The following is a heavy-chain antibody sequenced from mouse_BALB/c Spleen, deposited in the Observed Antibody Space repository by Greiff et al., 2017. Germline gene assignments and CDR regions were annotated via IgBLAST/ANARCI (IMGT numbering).Heavy chain of an antibody. CDR2: INSNGGST. V-gene: IGHV5-6-2*01. D-gene: IGHD2-14*01. CDR3: ARFGYDYAMDY. CDR1: GFTFSSYY. J-gene: IGHJ4*01. Sequence: EVKLMESGGGLVKLGGSLKLSCAASGFTFSSYYMSWVRQTPEKRLELVAAINSNGGSTYYPDTVKGRFTISRDNAKNTLYLQMSSLKSEDTALYYCARFGYDYAMDYWGQGTSVTVSS.